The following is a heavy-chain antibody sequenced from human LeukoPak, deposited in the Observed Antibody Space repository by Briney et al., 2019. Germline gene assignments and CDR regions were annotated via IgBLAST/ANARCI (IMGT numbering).Heavy chain of an antibody. CDR3: ARVDYYDSSGSPYYYYGMDV. CDR2: IYSGGST. J-gene: IGHJ6*02. CDR1: GFTFSSYE. V-gene: IGHV3-53*01. D-gene: IGHD3-22*01. Sequence: HAGGSLRLSCAASGFTFSSYEMNWVRQAPGKGLEWVSVIYSGGSTYYADSVKGRFTISRDNSKNTLYLQMNSLRAEDTAVYYCARVDYYDSSGSPYYYYGMDVWGQGTTVTVSS.